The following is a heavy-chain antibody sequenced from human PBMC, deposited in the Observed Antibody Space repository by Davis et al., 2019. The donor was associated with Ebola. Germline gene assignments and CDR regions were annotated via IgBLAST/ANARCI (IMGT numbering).Heavy chain of an antibody. CDR2: IYPGDSDT. D-gene: IGHD2-21*02. CDR1: GYSFTNYW. J-gene: IGHJ4*02. Sequence: GESLKISCQGSGYSFTNYWIGWVRQMPGKGLEWMGIIYPGDSDTMYSPSFQGQVTISADKSISTAYLQWSSLKASDTAMYYCARQIMVTTSDHFDYWGQGTLVTVSS. V-gene: IGHV5-51*01. CDR3: ARQIMVTTSDHFDY.